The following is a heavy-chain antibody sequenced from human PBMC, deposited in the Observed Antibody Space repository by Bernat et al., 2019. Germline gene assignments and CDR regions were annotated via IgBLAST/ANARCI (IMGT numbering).Heavy chain of an antibody. CDR2: ISWNSGSI. CDR1: GFTFDDYA. CDR3: AKDMRRWAVAVNFVAFDI. V-gene: IGHV3-9*01. J-gene: IGHJ3*02. Sequence: EVQLVVSGGGLVQPGRSLRLSCAASGFTFDDYAMHWVRQAPGKGLEWVSGISWNSGSIDYADSVKGRFTISRDNAKNSLYLQMNSLRAEDTALYYCAKDMRRWAVAVNFVAFDIWGQGTMVTVSS. D-gene: IGHD6-19*01.